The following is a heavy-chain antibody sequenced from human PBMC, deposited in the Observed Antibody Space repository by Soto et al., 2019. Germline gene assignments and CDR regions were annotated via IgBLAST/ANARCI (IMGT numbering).Heavy chain of an antibody. Sequence: SETLSLTCIVSGGSISGYFWSWIRQPPGKGLEWIAFMYDSGSINYNPSLKSRVSISADTSKNQFSLKLDSVTAADTAVYYCARGWSSSWPYWGQGTLVTVYS. CDR3: ARGWSSSWPY. D-gene: IGHD2-15*01. V-gene: IGHV4-59*01. CDR2: MYDSGSI. CDR1: GGSISGYF. J-gene: IGHJ4*02.